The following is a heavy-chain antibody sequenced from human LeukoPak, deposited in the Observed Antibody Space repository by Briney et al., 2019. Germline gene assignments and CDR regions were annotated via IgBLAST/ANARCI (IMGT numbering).Heavy chain of an antibody. CDR2: TYHSGSI. V-gene: IGHV4-59*01. Sequence: PSEALSLTCTVSGGSISSYNWSWIRQPPGKGLEWIGYTYHSGSIKYNPSLKSRVTIFGDTSKNQFFLKLSSVTAADTAMYYCARARYVNSFYAFDIWGQGTLVTVSS. D-gene: IGHD3-9*01. CDR1: GGSISSYN. CDR3: ARARYVNSFYAFDI. J-gene: IGHJ3*02.